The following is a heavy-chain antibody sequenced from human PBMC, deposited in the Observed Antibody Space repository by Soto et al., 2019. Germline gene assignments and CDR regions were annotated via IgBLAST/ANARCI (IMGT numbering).Heavy chain of an antibody. CDR2: ISSSSSTI. D-gene: IGHD2-15*01. Sequence: GGSLRLSCAASGFTFSSYSMNWVRQAPGKGLEWVSYISSSSSTIYYADSVKGRFTISRDNAKNSLYLQMNSLRAEDTAVYYCARDLEDIVVVVAAVYYYYYMDVWGKGTTVTVSS. V-gene: IGHV3-48*01. CDR3: ARDLEDIVVVVAAVYYYYYMDV. J-gene: IGHJ6*03. CDR1: GFTFSSYS.